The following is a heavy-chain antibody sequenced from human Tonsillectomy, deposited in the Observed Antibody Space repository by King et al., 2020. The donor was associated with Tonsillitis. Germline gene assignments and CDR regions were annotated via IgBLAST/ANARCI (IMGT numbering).Heavy chain of an antibody. CDR1: RGSFTDFY. CDR2: ISTSGNT. J-gene: IGHJ3*02. D-gene: IGHD1-26*01. CDR3: AREGYSPFAFDI. V-gene: IGHV4-59*01. Sequence: QLQESGPGLLKPSETLSLTCTVSRGSFTDFYWTWIRQAPGKGLEWIGYISTSGNTNYSPSLRSRVTISLDTSKNQFSLHLKSVTAADTAVYFCAREGYSPFAFDIWGQGTVVTVSS.